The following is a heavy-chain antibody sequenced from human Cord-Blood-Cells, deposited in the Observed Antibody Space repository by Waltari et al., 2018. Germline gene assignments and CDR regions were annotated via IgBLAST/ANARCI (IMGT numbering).Heavy chain of an antibody. CDR2: INPNSGGT. J-gene: IGHJ4*02. V-gene: IGHV1-2*02. D-gene: IGHD3-3*01. CDR1: GYTFTGYY. Sequence: QVQLVQSGAEVKKPGASVKVSCKASGYTFTGYYMHWVRQAPGQGLEWMGWINPNSGGTNYAQKFQGRVTMTRDTSISTAYMELSRLRSDDTAVYYCASVGNVLRFLEWLLALDYWGQGTLVTVSS. CDR3: ASVGNVLRFLEWLLALDY.